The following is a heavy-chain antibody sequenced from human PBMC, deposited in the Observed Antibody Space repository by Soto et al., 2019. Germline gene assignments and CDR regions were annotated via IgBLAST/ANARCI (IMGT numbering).Heavy chain of an antibody. CDR3: ARGGLYYESSGNYSGTYDY. D-gene: IGHD3-22*01. CDR1: GYSFTTCW. V-gene: IGHV5-51*01. CDR2: IYPGDSDT. Sequence: PGESLKISCKASGYSFTTCWVGWARQMPGKGLEWVGIIYPGDSDTKYSPSLQGRVTISVDKSISTAYLQWSSLEASDTAMYYCARGGLYYESSGNYSGTYDYWGQGTLVTVSS. J-gene: IGHJ4*02.